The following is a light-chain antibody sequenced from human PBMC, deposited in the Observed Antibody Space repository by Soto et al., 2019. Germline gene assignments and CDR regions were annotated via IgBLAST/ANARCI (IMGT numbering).Light chain of an antibody. V-gene: IGKV1-9*01. J-gene: IGKJ5*01. CDR1: QGISSY. Sequence: DIQLTQSPSFLSASVGDRVTISCRASQGISSYLAWYQQNPGQAPKLLISAASNLQSGVPSRFSGSGSGTEFTLTIRSLQPEDFATYYCQQLNSYPRTFGQGTRLEIK. CDR2: AAS. CDR3: QQLNSYPRT.